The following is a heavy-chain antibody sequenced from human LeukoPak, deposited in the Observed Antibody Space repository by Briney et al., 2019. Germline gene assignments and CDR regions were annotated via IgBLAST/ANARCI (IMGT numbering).Heavy chain of an antibody. J-gene: IGHJ4*02. CDR1: GGTFSSYA. V-gene: IGHV1-69*13. Sequence: GVSVKVSCKASGGTFSSYAISWVRQAPGQGLEWMGGIIPIFGTANYAQKFQGRVTITADESTSTAYMELRSLRSDDTAVYYCARDRGRGYCSSTSCYTADYWGQGTLVTVSS. CDR2: IIPIFGTA. CDR3: ARDRGRGYCSSTSCYTADY. D-gene: IGHD2-2*02.